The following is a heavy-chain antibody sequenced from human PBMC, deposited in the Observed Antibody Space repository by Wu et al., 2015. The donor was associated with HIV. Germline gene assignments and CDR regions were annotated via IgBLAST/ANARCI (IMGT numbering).Heavy chain of an antibody. V-gene: IGHV1-8*03. CDR2: MNPKSGNT. CDR3: ATTTRSSVGRAFDI. Sequence: QVHLVHSGAEVKKPGASVKVSCKASGYTFTSYDINWVRQATGQGLEWMGWMNPKSGNTGYAQKFQGRVTISRNTSISTAYMDLSSLRSEDTALYYCATTTRSSVGRAFDIWGQGTRLTVSS. D-gene: IGHD1-1*01. CDR1: GYTFTSYD. J-gene: IGHJ3*02.